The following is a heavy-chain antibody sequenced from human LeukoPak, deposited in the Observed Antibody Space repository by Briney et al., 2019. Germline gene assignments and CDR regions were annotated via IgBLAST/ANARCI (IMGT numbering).Heavy chain of an antibody. CDR2: ISAYNGNT. CDR3: ARERVRRVGATDY. V-gene: IGHV1-18*01. CDR1: GYTFTTSG. D-gene: IGHD1-26*01. Sequence: ASLKASSTASGYTFTTSGISWVRQAPGQRLEGMGWISAYNGNTNYAQKLQGRVTMTTDTSTSTAYRELRSLRSDDTAVYYCARERVRRVGATDYWGQGTLVTVSS. J-gene: IGHJ4*02.